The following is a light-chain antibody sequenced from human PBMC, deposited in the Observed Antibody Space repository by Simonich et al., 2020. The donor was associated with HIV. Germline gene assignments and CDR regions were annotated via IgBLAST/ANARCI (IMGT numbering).Light chain of an antibody. V-gene: IGKV3-15*01. CDR1: QSLSNN. CDR2: GAY. Sequence: EIVMTQFPVTLSVSPGERATISCRASQSLSNNLAWYQQKPGQAPRLLTNGAYTRATGIPARFSGSGSGTEFTLTISSMQSEDFAVYYCQQYSNWPPTFGQGTKVEIK. CDR3: QQYSNWPPT. J-gene: IGKJ1*01.